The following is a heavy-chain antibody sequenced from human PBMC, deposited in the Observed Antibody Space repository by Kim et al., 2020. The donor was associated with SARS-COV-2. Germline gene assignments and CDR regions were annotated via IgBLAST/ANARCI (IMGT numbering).Heavy chain of an antibody. D-gene: IGHD6-19*01. CDR3: ARDHSSGWYYFDY. V-gene: IGHV1-69*01. Sequence: YGQKFQGRVTITADESTSTAYMELSSLRSEDTAVYYCARDHSSGWYYFDYWGQGTLVTVSS. J-gene: IGHJ4*02.